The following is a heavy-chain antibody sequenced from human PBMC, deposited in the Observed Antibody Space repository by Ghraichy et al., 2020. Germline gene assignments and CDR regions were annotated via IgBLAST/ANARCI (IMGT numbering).Heavy chain of an antibody. CDR1: GGSISGGNYY. CDR2: IFYSGAT. CDR3: ASYFAF. Sequence: SETLSLTCTVSGGSISGGNYYWTWIRQPPGKGLEWIGYIFYSGATNYNPSLKSRVTISIDTSKNQFSLNLSSVTAADTAVYYCASYFAFWGQGILVTVSS. J-gene: IGHJ4*02. V-gene: IGHV4-61*01.